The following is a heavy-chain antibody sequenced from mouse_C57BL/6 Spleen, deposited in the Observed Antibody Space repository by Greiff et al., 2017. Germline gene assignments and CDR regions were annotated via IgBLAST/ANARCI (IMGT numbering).Heavy chain of an antibody. CDR1: GFTFSSYG. CDR2: ISSGGSYT. D-gene: IGHD3-2*02. CDR3: ARQGAQAYFDY. J-gene: IGHJ2*01. Sequence: EVKLVESGGDLVKPGGSLKLSCAASGFTFSSYGMSWVRQTPDKRLEWVATISSGGSYTYYPDSVKGRFTISRDNAKNTLYLQMSSLKSEDTAMYYCARQGAQAYFDYWGQGTTLTVSS. V-gene: IGHV5-6*02.